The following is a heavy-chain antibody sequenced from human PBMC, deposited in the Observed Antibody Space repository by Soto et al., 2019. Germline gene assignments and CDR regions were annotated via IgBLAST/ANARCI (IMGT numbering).Heavy chain of an antibody. J-gene: IGHJ5*02. CDR1: GGSISSSSYY. Sequence: SETLSLTCTVSGGSISSSSYYWGWIRQPPGKGLEWIGSIYYSGSTYYNPSLKSRVTISVDTSKNQFSLKLSSVTAADTAVYYCATQYQLLYNWFDPWGQGTLVTVSS. V-gene: IGHV4-39*01. CDR3: ATQYQLLYNWFDP. D-gene: IGHD2-2*01. CDR2: IYYSGST.